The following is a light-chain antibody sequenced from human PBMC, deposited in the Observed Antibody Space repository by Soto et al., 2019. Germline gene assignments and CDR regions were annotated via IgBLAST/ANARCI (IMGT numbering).Light chain of an antibody. CDR2: AAS. CDR3: QQYGSSRT. CDR1: HSVKNNY. V-gene: IGKV3-20*01. Sequence: IVLTQSPGALSLSPGERATLACRASHSVKNNYSAWHQQKPRQAPRLLIYAASHRASGLPQRFSGSGSGKDSPLTITRLEPEESAEYYCQQYGSSRTFGQGTKVDIK. J-gene: IGKJ1*01.